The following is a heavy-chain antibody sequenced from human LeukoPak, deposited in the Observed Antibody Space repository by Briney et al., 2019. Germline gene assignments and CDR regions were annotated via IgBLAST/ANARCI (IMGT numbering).Heavy chain of an antibody. CDR1: GYRFSSYY. CDR3: ATGSHVRVYDSNPYYGHY. J-gene: IGHJ4*02. Sequence: ASVKVSRKASGYRFSSYYMIWVRQAPGQGLEWMGIINPSGGSTYYAQKFQGRVTMTRDMSTSTVYMELSSLRSEDTALYYCATGSHVRVYDSNPYYGHYWGQGTLVTVSS. CDR2: INPSGGST. V-gene: IGHV1-46*01. D-gene: IGHD3-22*01.